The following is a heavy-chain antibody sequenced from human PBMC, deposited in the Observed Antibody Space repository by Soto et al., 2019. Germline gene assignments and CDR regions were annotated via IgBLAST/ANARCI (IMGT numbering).Heavy chain of an antibody. CDR3: ARSNYYYDSSGYGYYGMDV. Sequence: ETLSLTCTVSGGSISSSSYYWGWIRQPPGKALEWIGSIYYSGSTYYNPSLKGRVTISVDTSKNQFSLKLSSVTAADTAVYYCARSNYYYDSSGYGYYGMDVWGQGTTVTVSS. CDR2: IYYSGST. CDR1: GGSISSSSYY. D-gene: IGHD3-22*01. J-gene: IGHJ6*02. V-gene: IGHV4-39*01.